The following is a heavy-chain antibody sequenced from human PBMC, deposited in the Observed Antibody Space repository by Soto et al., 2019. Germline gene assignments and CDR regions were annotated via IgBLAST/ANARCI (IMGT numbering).Heavy chain of an antibody. V-gene: IGHV4-59*01. CDR1: GGSISSYY. J-gene: IGHJ6*02. CDR3: ARGSYGGYFVLPAADGMDV. D-gene: IGHD5-12*01. Sequence: QVQLQESGPGLVKPSETLSLTCTVSGGSISSYYWSWIRQPPGKGLEWLGYIYYSGGTNYNPSLKSRVTISVDTSKNQFSLKLSAVTAADTAVYYCARGSYGGYFVLPAADGMDVWGQGTTVTVSS. CDR2: IYYSGGT.